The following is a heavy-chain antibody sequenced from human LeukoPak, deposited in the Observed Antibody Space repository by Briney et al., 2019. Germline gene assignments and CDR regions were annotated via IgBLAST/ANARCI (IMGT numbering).Heavy chain of an antibody. CDR2: IIPILGIA. Sequence: SVKVSCKASGGTFSSYAISWVRQAPGQGLEWMGRIIPILGIANYAQKFQGGVTITADKSTSTAYMELSSLRSEDTAVYYCARPSTAMVNGAFDIWGQGTMVTVSS. CDR1: GGTFSSYA. D-gene: IGHD5-18*01. CDR3: ARPSTAMVNGAFDI. J-gene: IGHJ3*02. V-gene: IGHV1-69*04.